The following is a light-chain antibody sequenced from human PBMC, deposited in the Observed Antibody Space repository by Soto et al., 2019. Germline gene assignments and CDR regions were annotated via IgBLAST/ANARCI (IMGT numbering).Light chain of an antibody. CDR2: GAS. CDR3: QQYSDWPPVFT. Sequence: EIVMTQSPATLSVSPGERATLSCRASQTVLSNLAWYQQKPGLAPRLLIYGASTRATGVPARFSGSGSGTEFTLTISSLQSEDFAVYYCQQYSDWPPVFTFGPGTKVDIK. J-gene: IGKJ3*01. V-gene: IGKV3-15*01. CDR1: QTVLSN.